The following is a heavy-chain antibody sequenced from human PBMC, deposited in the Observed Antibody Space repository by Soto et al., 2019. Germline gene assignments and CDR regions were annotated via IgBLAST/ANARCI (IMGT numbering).Heavy chain of an antibody. CDR1: GFTFSSYG. J-gene: IGHJ6*02. CDR2: IWYDGSNK. CDR3: ARVLSSGSYPSYYYYGMDV. V-gene: IGHV3-33*01. Sequence: QVQLVESGGGVVQPGRSLRLSCAASGFTFSSYGMHWVRQAPGKGLEWVAVIWYDGSNKYYADSVKGRFTISRDNSKNTLYLQMSSLRAEDTAVYYCARVLSSGSYPSYYYYGMDVWGQGTTVTVSS. D-gene: IGHD3-10*01.